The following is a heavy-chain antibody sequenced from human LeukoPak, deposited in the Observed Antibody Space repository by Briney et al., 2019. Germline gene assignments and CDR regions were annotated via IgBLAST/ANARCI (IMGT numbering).Heavy chain of an antibody. J-gene: IGHJ4*02. D-gene: IGHD3-9*01. CDR3: AKDYGLTGPEGY. V-gene: IGHV3-30*04. CDR2: ISYDGSNK. Sequence: GGSLRLSCAASGFTFSSYAMHWVRQAPGKGLEWVAVISYDGSNKYYADSVKGRFTISRDNSKNTLYLQMNSLRAEDTAVYYCAKDYGLTGPEGYWGQGTLVTVSS. CDR1: GFTFSSYA.